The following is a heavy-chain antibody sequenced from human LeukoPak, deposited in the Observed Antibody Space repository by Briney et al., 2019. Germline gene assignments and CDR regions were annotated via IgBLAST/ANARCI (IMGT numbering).Heavy chain of an antibody. CDR3: AKDRVTMVRGVISHIPHLRKTRRHYGMDV. CDR2: ISYDGSNK. D-gene: IGHD3-10*01. Sequence: GGSLRLSCAASGFTFSSYGMHWVRQAPGKGLEWVAVISYDGSNKYYADSVKGRFTISRDNSKNTLYLQMNSLRAEDTAVYYCAKDRVTMVRGVISHIPHLRKTRRHYGMDVWGKGTTVTVSS. CDR1: GFTFSSYG. V-gene: IGHV3-30*18. J-gene: IGHJ6*04.